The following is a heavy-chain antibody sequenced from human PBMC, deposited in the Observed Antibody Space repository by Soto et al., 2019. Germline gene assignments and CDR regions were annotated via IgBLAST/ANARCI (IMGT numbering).Heavy chain of an antibody. CDR1: GGSISSSSYY. V-gene: IGHV4-39*01. CDR2: IYYSGST. D-gene: IGHD1-26*01. CDR3: ARLPWELLSIFDY. J-gene: IGHJ4*02. Sequence: ASETLSLTCTVSGGSISSSSYYWGWIRQPPGKGLEWIGSIYYSGSTYYNPSLKSRVTISVDTSKNQFSLKLSSVTAADTAVYYCARLPWELLSIFDYWGQGTLVTVSS.